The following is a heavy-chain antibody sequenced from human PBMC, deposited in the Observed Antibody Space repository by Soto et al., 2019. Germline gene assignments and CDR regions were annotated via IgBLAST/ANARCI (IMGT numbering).Heavy chain of an antibody. Sequence: EVQLVESGGGLVKPGGSLRLSCAASGFTFSSYSLNWVRQAPGKGLEWVSSISPSGHYSQYADSVKGRFTISRDNAENSLFLEMSSLRAEDTAVYHCVPDAMVVAAKGNWGQGTQVTVSS. CDR2: ISPSGHYS. CDR3: VPDAMVVAAKGN. V-gene: IGHV3-21*01. D-gene: IGHD2-15*01. CDR1: GFTFSSYS. J-gene: IGHJ4*02.